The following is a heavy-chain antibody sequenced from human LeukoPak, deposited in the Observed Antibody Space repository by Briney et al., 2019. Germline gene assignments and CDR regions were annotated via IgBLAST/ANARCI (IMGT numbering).Heavy chain of an antibody. CDR2: IIPILGTA. J-gene: IGHJ5*02. CDR1: GGTFSSYA. Sequence: GSSVKVSCKAPGGTFSSYAISWVRQAPGQGLEWMGGIIPILGTANYAQKFQGRVTITADESTSTAYMELSSLRSEDTAVYYCARASFTIFGVVIDIHWFDPWGQGTLVTVSS. D-gene: IGHD3-3*01. V-gene: IGHV1-69*01. CDR3: ARASFTIFGVVIDIHWFDP.